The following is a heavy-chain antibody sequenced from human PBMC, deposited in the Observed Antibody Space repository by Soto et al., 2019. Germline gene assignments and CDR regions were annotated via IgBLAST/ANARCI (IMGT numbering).Heavy chain of an antibody. V-gene: IGHV1-18*01. CDR3: ARVRGELGYCSGVSCLPYHLGMDV. Sequence: QVHLVQSGADVKTPGASVKVSCKASGYIFTSYGINWVRQAPGQGLEWMGWMGTYNGNTDYGQKFQGRVTMTSETSTSTAYMELRSLTSDDTAVYYCARVRGELGYCSGVSCLPYHLGMDVWGQGTTVTVSS. D-gene: IGHD2-15*01. CDR1: GYIFTSYG. CDR2: MGTYNGNT. J-gene: IGHJ6*02.